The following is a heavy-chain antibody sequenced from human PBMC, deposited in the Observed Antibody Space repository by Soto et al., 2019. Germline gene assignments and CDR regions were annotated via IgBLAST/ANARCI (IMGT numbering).Heavy chain of an antibody. Sequence: EQLVESGGGVVQPGRSLRLSCRVSGFTFSSYAMSWVRQAPGKGLEWVSAISGSGGSTYYADSVKGRFTISRDNSKNTLYLQMNSLRAEDTAVYYCAKGKMATTRGYYFDYWGQGTLVTVSS. CDR3: AKGKMATTRGYYFDY. V-gene: IGHV3-23*04. D-gene: IGHD5-12*01. CDR2: ISGSGGST. J-gene: IGHJ4*02. CDR1: GFTFSSYA.